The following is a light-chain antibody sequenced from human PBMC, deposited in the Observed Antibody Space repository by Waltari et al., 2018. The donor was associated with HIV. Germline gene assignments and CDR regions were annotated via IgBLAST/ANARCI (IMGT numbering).Light chain of an antibody. CDR3: QQYYDTPLT. CDR2: WAS. CDR1: QSVLYSSNNKNY. J-gene: IGKJ4*01. Sequence: DIVMTQYPDSLAVSLGERATINCKSSQSVLYSSNNKNYLAWYQQKPGQPPKLLIYWASTRESGVPDRFSGSGSWTDFTLTISSLQAEDVAVYYCQQYYDTPLTFGGGTKVEIK. V-gene: IGKV4-1*01.